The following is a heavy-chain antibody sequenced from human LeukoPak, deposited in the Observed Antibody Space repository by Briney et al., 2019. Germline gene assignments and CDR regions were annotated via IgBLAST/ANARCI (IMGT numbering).Heavy chain of an antibody. CDR3: ARGRGIAAAGDFDY. D-gene: IGHD6-13*01. Sequence: ASVKVSCKASGYTFTSYDISWVRQATGQGLEWMGWMNPNSGNTGYAQKFQGRVTMTRNTSISTAYMELSSLRSEDTAVYYCARGRGIAAAGDFDYWGQGTLVTVSS. CDR2: MNPNSGNT. CDR1: GYTFTSYD. V-gene: IGHV1-8*01. J-gene: IGHJ4*02.